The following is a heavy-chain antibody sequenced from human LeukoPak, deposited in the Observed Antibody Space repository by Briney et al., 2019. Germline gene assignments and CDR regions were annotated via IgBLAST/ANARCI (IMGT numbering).Heavy chain of an antibody. CDR1: GYTFTGYY. J-gene: IGHJ6*02. Sequence: ASVKVSCKASGYTFTGYYMHWVRQAPGQGLEWMGWINPNSGGTNYAQKFQGRVTMTRDTSISTAYMELSRLRSDDTAVYYCARSPIVVVPADDYYYYGMDVWGQGTTVTVSS. D-gene: IGHD2-2*01. CDR3: ARSPIVVVPADDYYYYGMDV. V-gene: IGHV1-2*02. CDR2: INPNSGGT.